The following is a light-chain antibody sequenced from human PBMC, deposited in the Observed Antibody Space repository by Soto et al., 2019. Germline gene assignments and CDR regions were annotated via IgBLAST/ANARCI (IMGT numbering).Light chain of an antibody. CDR1: ASDVGYYNY. CDR3: CSYAGSYTFGVV. CDR2: DVS. V-gene: IGLV2-11*01. J-gene: IGLJ2*01. Sequence: QSVLTQPRSVSGSPGQSVTISCTGTASDVGYYNYVSWYQQHPGKAPKLMIYDVSKRPSGVPDRFSGSKSGNTASLTISGLQAEDEADYYCCSYAGSYTFGVVFGGGTKLTVL.